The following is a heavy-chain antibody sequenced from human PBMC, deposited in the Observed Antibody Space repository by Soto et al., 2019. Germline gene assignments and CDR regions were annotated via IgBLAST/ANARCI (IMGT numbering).Heavy chain of an antibody. Sequence: QVQLVQSGAEVKKPGASVKVSCKASGYTFTSYGISWVRQAPGQGLEWMGWISAYNGNTNYAQKLQGRVTMTTDTCTSKAYMELRSLRSDDTAVYYCAREYCGGDCYSRFKWFDPWGEGTLVSVSS. CDR3: AREYCGGDCYSRFKWFDP. CDR2: ISAYNGNT. CDR1: GYTFTSYG. V-gene: IGHV1-18*01. J-gene: IGHJ5*02. D-gene: IGHD2-21*02.